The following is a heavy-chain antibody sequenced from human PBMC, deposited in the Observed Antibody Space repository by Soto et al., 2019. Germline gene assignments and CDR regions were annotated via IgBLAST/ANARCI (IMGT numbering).Heavy chain of an antibody. CDR1: GGSISSGDYY. J-gene: IGHJ4*02. CDR2: IYYSGST. Sequence: QVQLQESGPGLVKPSQTLSLNCTVSGGSISSGDYYWSWIRQPPGKGMEWIGYIYYSGSTYYNPSLKSRVTIPVDTSKNHSSLKLSSVTAADTAVYYCARSCRAAEAFDYWGQGTLVTVSS. CDR3: ARSCRAAEAFDY. D-gene: IGHD6-6*01. V-gene: IGHV4-30-4*01.